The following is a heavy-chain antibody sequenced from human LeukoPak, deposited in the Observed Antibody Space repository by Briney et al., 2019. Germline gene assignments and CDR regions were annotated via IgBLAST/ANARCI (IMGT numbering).Heavy chain of an antibody. D-gene: IGHD6-19*01. Sequence: SGGSLRLSCAASGFTFSDYYMSWIRQAPGKGLEWVSYISSSGSTIYYADSVKGRFTISRDNAKNSLYLQMNSLRAEDTAVYYCARWGYTNGWYYFENWGQGTLVTVSS. V-gene: IGHV3-11*04. CDR3: ARWGYTNGWYYFEN. CDR2: ISSSGSTI. CDR1: GFTFSDYY. J-gene: IGHJ4*02.